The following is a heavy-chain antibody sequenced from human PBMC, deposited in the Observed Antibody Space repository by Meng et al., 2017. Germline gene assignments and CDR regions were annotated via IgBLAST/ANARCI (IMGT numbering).Heavy chain of an antibody. V-gene: IGHV3-23*01. J-gene: IGHJ6*02. D-gene: IGHD6-13*01. CDR2: ISDSGGST. CDR1: GLTFSSYA. Sequence: GESLKISCAASGLTFSSYAMSWVRQAPGRGLECVSVISDSGGSTYYADSVKGRFTISRDNSKNTLYLQMNSLRAEDTAVYYCAKQEQQLVLWYYGMDVWGQGTTVTVSS. CDR3: AKQEQQLVLWYYGMDV.